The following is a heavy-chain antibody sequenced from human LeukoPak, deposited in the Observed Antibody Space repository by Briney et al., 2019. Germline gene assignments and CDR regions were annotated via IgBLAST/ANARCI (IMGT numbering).Heavy chain of an antibody. V-gene: IGHV1-2*02. CDR2: INPNSGGT. CDR1: GYTFTGYY. CDR3: ARGSVARPYSSGSYYFDY. J-gene: IGHJ4*02. Sequence: EASVKVSCKASGYTFTGYYMHWVRQAPGQGLEWMGWINPNSGGTNYAQKFQGRVTMTRDTSISTAYMELSRLRSDDTAVYYCARGSVARPYSSGSYYFDYWGQGTLVTVSS. D-gene: IGHD6-19*01.